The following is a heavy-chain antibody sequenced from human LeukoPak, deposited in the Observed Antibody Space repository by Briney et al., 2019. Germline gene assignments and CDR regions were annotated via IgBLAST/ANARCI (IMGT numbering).Heavy chain of an antibody. V-gene: IGHV3-30*18. CDR1: GFTFSSYG. D-gene: IGHD2-15*01. CDR3: AKDLGYCGVGSCTTIDY. J-gene: IGHJ4*02. CDR2: VSYDGSNK. Sequence: GGSLRLSCAASGFTFSSYGMHWVRQAPGKGLEWVAVVSYDGSNKYYADSVKGRFTISRDNSKNTLFLQMNSLRAEDTAVYSCAKDLGYCGVGSCTTIDYWGQGTLVTVSS.